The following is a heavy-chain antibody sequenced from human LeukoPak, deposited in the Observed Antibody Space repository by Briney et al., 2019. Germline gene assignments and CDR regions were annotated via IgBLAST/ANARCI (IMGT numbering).Heavy chain of an antibody. CDR1: GGSISSSSYY. D-gene: IGHD1-26*01. V-gene: IGHV4-39*01. Sequence: PSETLSLTCTVSGGSISSSSYYWGSIRQPPGKGLEWTGSIYYSGSTYYNPSLKSRVTISVDTSKNQFSLKLSSVTAADTAVYYCASIVGAISHYYYYMDVWGKGTTVTVSS. CDR2: IYYSGST. J-gene: IGHJ6*03. CDR3: ASIVGAISHYYYYMDV.